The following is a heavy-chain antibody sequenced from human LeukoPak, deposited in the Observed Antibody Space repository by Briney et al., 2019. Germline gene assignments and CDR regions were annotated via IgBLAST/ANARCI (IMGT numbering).Heavy chain of an antibody. CDR3: ARESQYRRGIAVACTGYY. CDR2: ISSSTSTI. CDR1: GFTFSTHS. Sequence: GGSLRLSCAASGFTFSTHSMNWVRQAPGKGLEWVSYISSSTSTIYYADSVKGRFTISRDNAKNSLYLQMNSLRAEDTAVYYCARESQYRRGIAVACTGYYWGQGTLVTVSS. V-gene: IGHV3-48*01. D-gene: IGHD6-19*01. J-gene: IGHJ4*02.